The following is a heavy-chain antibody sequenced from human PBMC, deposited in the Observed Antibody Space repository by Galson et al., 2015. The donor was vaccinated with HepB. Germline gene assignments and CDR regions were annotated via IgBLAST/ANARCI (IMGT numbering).Heavy chain of an antibody. J-gene: IGHJ4*02. D-gene: IGHD7-27*01. CDR2: IKPDGTEK. CDR3: ARDLNWDSV. V-gene: IGHV3-7*03. CDR1: GFTFPSYW. Sequence: LRLSCAASGFTFPSYWMTWVRQAPGKGLEWVAKIKPDGTEKYFADSVKGRFTISRDNAKNSLYLQMNSLRAEDTAVYYCARDLNWDSVWGQGTLVTVSS.